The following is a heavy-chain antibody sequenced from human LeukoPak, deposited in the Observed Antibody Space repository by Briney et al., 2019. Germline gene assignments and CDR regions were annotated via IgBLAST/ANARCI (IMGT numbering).Heavy chain of an antibody. CDR1: GFTFSSYG. D-gene: IGHD2-15*01. V-gene: IGHV3-33*01. CDR3: ARGPPGRYCSGGSCGFDY. Sequence: GALRLSCAASGFTFSSYGMHWVRQAPGKGLEWVAVIWYDGSNKYYADSVKGRFTISRDNSKNTLYLQMNSLRAEDTAVYYCARGPPGRYCSGGSCGFDYWGQGTLVTVSS. J-gene: IGHJ4*02. CDR2: IWYDGSNK.